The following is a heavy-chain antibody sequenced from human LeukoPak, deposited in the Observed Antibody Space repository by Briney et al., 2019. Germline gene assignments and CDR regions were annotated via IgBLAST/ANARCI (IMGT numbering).Heavy chain of an antibody. D-gene: IGHD1-26*01. CDR1: GFIFSNYW. Sequence: GGSLRLSCAASGFIFSNYWTSWVRQAPGKGLEWVSHITASGTAMFYADSVKGRFTISRDNAKNSLYLQMNSLRDEDTAVYYCASSGSYRFDYWGQGTLVTVSS. V-gene: IGHV3-48*02. CDR3: ASSGSYRFDY. CDR2: ITASGTAM. J-gene: IGHJ4*02.